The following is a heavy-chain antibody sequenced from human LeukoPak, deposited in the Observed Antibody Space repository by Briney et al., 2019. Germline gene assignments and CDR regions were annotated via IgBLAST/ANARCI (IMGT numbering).Heavy chain of an antibody. J-gene: IGHJ4*02. Sequence: GGSLRLSCAASGFTFSSYAMSWVRQAPGKGLEWVSAISGSGGSTYYADSVKGRFTISRDNSKNTLYLQMNSLGAEDTAVYYCAKIGIPLPTMGFFDYWGQGTLVTVSS. CDR3: AKIGIPLPTMGFFDY. CDR2: ISGSGGST. CDR1: GFTFSSYA. V-gene: IGHV3-23*01. D-gene: IGHD3-10*01.